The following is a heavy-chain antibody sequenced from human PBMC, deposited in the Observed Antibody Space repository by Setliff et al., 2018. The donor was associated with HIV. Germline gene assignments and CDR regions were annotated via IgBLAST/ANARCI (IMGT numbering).Heavy chain of an antibody. CDR2: IFSSGST. J-gene: IGHJ4*02. V-gene: IGHV4-61*02. D-gene: IGHD3-22*01. CDR1: GGSISSGSYY. Sequence: PSETLSLTCTVSGGSISSGSYYWSWIRQPAGKGLEWIGRIFSSGSTSYNPSLKSRVTMSVDTPKNQFSLRLSSVTAADTAVYYCARDPVITMMVGPRFYFDYWGQGILVTVSS. CDR3: ARDPVITMMVGPRFYFDY.